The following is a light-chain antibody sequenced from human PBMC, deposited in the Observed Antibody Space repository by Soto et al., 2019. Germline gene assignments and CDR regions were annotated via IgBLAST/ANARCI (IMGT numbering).Light chain of an antibody. V-gene: IGLV3-21*02. J-gene: IGLJ1*01. CDR3: QVWDSSSGHHV. CDR1: NIGSKS. CDR2: VYS. Sequence: SYELTQPPSVSVAPGQTARITCWGNNIGSKSVHWYQHKPGQAPVLVVYVYSDRPSGIPERFSGSNSGNTATLTISRVEAGDEADYYCQVWDSSSGHHVFGTGTKLTVL.